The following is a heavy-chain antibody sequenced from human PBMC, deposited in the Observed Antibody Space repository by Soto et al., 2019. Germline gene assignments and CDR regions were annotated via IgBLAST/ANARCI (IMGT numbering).Heavy chain of an antibody. J-gene: IGHJ4*02. Sequence: QLQLQESGPGLVKPSETLSLTCTVSGASIAVLPYNWGWIRQPPGKGLQWIGSIFSTGSPYFNPSLKSRVTISVDTSKNQLSLRLRSVSAADTALYFCARHTITTVTTFDYWGQGTLVAVSS. CDR1: GASIAVLPYN. V-gene: IGHV4-39*01. D-gene: IGHD4-17*01. CDR3: ARHTITTVTTFDY. CDR2: IFSTGSP.